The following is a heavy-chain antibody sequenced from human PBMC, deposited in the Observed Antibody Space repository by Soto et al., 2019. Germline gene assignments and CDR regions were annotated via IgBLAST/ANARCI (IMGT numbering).Heavy chain of an antibody. CDR2: IDPSDSYI. CDR3: ARLMVPYYHHGMDV. D-gene: IGHD2-8*01. J-gene: IGHJ6*02. CDR1: GYSFSNYW. V-gene: IGHV5-10-1*01. Sequence: PGESLKISCNGSGYSFSNYWISWVRQMPGKGLEWMGRIDPSDSYINYSPSFQGHVTISADQSISTAYLQWSSLKASDTAMYYCARLMVPYYHHGMDVWGQGTTVTVSS.